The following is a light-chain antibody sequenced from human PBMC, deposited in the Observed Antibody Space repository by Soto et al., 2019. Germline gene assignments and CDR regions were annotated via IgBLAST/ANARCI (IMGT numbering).Light chain of an antibody. CDR2: EVK. CDR3: SSYTNINTRACV. Sequence: QSVLTQPPSASGSPGQSVTISCSGTSSDVGGYNFVSWYQQHPGKAPKFLIYEVKKRPSGVPTRFSGSKSGNTASLTISGLQAEDEAEYYCSSYTNINTRACVFGTGTKVTVL. J-gene: IGLJ1*01. CDR1: SSDVGGYNF. V-gene: IGLV2-8*01.